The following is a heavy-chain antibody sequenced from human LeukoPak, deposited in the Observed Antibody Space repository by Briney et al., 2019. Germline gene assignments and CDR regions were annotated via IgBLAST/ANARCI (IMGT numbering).Heavy chain of an antibody. CDR1: GYTFTSYD. Sequence: ASVKVSCKASGYTFTSYDINWVRQATGQGLEWMGWMNPNSGNTGYAQKFQGRVTMTRNTSISTAYMELSSLRSEDTAVYYCARDLVFRSPMVRGRVDVWGKGTTVTVSS. CDR2: MNPNSGNT. V-gene: IGHV1-8*01. CDR3: ARDLVFRSPMVRGRVDV. J-gene: IGHJ6*04. D-gene: IGHD3-10*01.